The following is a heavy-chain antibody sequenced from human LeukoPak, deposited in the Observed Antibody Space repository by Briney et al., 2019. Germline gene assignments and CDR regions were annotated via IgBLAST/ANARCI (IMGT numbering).Heavy chain of an antibody. V-gene: IGHV4-61*01. CDR3: ARERFGELLYFDY. D-gene: IGHD3-10*01. CDR2: IYYSGST. J-gene: IGHJ4*02. Sequence: SETLSLTCTVSGGSISSSSAYWGWIRQPPGKGLEWIGYIYYSGSTNYNPSLKSRVTISVDTSKNQFSLKLSSVTAADTAVYYCARERFGELLYFDYWGQGTLVTVSS. CDR1: GGSISSSSAY.